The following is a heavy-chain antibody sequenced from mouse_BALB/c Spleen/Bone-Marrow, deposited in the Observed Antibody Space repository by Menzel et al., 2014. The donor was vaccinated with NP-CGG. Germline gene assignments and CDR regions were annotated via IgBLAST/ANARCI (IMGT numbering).Heavy chain of an antibody. J-gene: IGHJ2*01. CDR3: ARRPYGSSYDFDY. CDR1: DYA. V-gene: IGHV1S137*01. CDR2: NSTYSGNT. D-gene: IGHD1-1*01. Sequence: DYAMHWVKQSHAKSLEWIGVNSTYSGNTNYNQKFKGKATMTVDKSSSTAYMELARLTSEDSAIYYCARRPYGSSYDFDYWGQGTTLTVSS.